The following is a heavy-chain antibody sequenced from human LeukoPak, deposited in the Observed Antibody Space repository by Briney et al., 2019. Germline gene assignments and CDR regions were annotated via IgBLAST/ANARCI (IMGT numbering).Heavy chain of an antibody. CDR3: ARQGVDYGDYGIDY. D-gene: IGHD4-17*01. CDR2: IYPGDSDT. J-gene: IGHJ4*02. CDR1: GYSFTSYW. Sequence: GESLKIFRMGSGYSFTSYWIALVRQMLGKGLEWMGIIYPGDSDTRYSPSFQGQVTISADKSISTAYLQWSSLKASDTAMYYCARQGVDYGDYGIDYWGQGTLVTVSS. V-gene: IGHV5-51*01.